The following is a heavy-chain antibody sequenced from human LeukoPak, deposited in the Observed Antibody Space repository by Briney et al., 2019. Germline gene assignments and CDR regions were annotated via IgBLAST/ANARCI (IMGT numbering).Heavy chain of an antibody. CDR1: GGSISSGDYY. CDR2: IYYSGST. V-gene: IGHV4-30-4*01. J-gene: IGHJ5*02. Sequence: ASQTLSLTCTVSGGSISSGDYYWSWIRQPPGKGLEWIGYIYYSGSTNYNPSLKSRVTISVDTSKNQFSLKLTSVTAADTAVYYCARGHDGVVGWFAPWGRGTLVTVSS. D-gene: IGHD2-15*01. CDR3: ARGHDGVVGWFAP.